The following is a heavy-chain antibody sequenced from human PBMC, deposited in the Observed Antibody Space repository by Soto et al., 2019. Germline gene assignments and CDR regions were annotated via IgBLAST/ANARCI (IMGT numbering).Heavy chain of an antibody. Sequence: QVQLQESGTGLVKPSQTLSLTCTVSGGSISSGVYYWSWIRQHPGKVLEWIGSIYSSGSTYYNPSLKSRGTIAVDTSKNQFALKLSSVTAAATSVYFCARAAHYCSPFRCFDPWGQGTLVTVSS. V-gene: IGHV4-31*03. CDR3: ARAAHYCSPFRCFDP. J-gene: IGHJ5*02. CDR1: GGSISSGVYY. CDR2: IYSSGST. D-gene: IGHD6-13*01.